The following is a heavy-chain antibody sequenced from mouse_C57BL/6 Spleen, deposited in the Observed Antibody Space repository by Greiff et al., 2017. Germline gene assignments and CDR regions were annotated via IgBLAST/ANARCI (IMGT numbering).Heavy chain of an antibody. CDR2: IYPGDGDT. CDR3: AIYGSRYYFDY. D-gene: IGHD1-1*01. CDR1: GYAFSSSW. Sequence: QVQLQQSGPELVKPGASVKISCKASGYAFSSSWMNWVKQRPGKGLEWIGRIYPGDGDTNYNGKFKGKATLTADKSSSTAYMQLSSLTSEDSAVYFGAIYGSRYYFDYWGQGTTLTVSS. J-gene: IGHJ2*01. V-gene: IGHV1-82*01.